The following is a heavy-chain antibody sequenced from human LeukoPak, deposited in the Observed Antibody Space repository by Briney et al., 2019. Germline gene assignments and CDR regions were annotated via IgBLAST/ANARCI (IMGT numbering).Heavy chain of an antibody. V-gene: IGHV3-20*04. CDR2: INWNGGST. D-gene: IGHD7-27*01. J-gene: IGHJ3*02. CDR1: GFIFDNYG. CDR3: ASRTWGISTFDI. Sequence: PGGSLRLSCAASGFIFDNYGMNWLRQAPGKGLEWVSGINWNGGSTAYADSVKGRFTISRDNAKNSLFLQMNSLRAEDTALYYCASRTWGISTFDIWDQGTMVTVSS.